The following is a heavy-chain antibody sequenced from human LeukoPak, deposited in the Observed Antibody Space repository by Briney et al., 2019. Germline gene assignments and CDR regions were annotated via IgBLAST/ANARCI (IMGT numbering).Heavy chain of an antibody. D-gene: IGHD6-13*01. J-gene: IGHJ4*02. V-gene: IGHV4-4*07. CDR1: GASIRNYY. Sequence: SETLSLTCTVSGASIRNYYWSWIRQPAGKGLEWIGRIVPSGNTNYNPSLKSRVTMSVDTSKNQFSLKLKSVTAADTAVYYCAKEGAASGPDFDYWGQGTLVIVSS. CDR2: IVPSGNT. CDR3: AKEGAASGPDFDY.